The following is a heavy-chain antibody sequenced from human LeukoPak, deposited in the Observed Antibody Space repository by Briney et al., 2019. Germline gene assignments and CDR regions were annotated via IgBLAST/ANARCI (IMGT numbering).Heavy chain of an antibody. V-gene: IGHV4-59*01. D-gene: IGHD5-18*01. Sequence: SETLSLTCTVSGGSISSYYWSWIRQPPGKGLEWFGYIYYSGSTNYNPSLKSRVTISVDTSKNQFSLKLSSVTAVDTAVYYCARVVTDTAMVTDAFDIWGQGTMVTVSS. CDR3: ARVVTDTAMVTDAFDI. J-gene: IGHJ3*02. CDR2: IYYSGST. CDR1: GGSISSYY.